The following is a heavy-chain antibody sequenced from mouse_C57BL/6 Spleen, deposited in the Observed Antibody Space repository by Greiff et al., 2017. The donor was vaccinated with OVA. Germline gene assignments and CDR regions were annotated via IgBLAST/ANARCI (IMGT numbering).Heavy chain of an antibody. V-gene: IGHV10-1*01. CDR1: GFSFNTYA. Sequence: EVKLMESGGGLVQPKGSLKLSCAASGFSFNTYAMNWVRQAPGKGLEWVARIRSKSNNYATYYADSVKDRFTISRDDSESMLYLQMNNLKTEDTAMYYCVRQNYGSSFFFDYWGQGTTLTVSS. CDR3: VRQNYGSSFFFDY. J-gene: IGHJ2*01. CDR2: IRSKSNNYAT. D-gene: IGHD1-1*01.